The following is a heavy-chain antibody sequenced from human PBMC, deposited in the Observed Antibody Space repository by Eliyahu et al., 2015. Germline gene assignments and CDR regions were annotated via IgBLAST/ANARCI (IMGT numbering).Heavy chain of an antibody. V-gene: IGHV3-11*01. D-gene: IGHD2-15*01. Sequence: QVQLVESGGGLVKPGGSLRLSCXAXGXTXXDYYMSWIRQAPGKGLEWVSYXSSSGSTIYYADSVKGRFTISRDNAKNSLYLQMNSLRAEDTAVYYCARITGYCSGGSCHPYWGQGTLVTVSS. CDR2: XSSSGSTI. CDR3: ARITGYCSGGSCHPY. CDR1: GXTXXDYY. J-gene: IGHJ4*02.